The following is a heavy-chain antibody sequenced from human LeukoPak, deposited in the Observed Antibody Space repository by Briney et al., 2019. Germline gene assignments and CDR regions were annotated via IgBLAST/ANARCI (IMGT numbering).Heavy chain of an antibody. CDR3: ARDSTPYYDFWSGYYTR. D-gene: IGHD3-3*01. Sequence: GRSLRLSCAASGFTFSSYAMHWVRQAPGKGLEWVAVISYDGSNKYYADSVKGRFTISRENSNNTLYLQRNILRAKDTAVYYCARDSTPYYDFWSGYYTRWGQGTLVTVSS. CDR2: ISYDGSNK. J-gene: IGHJ4*02. V-gene: IGHV3-30*04. CDR1: GFTFSSYA.